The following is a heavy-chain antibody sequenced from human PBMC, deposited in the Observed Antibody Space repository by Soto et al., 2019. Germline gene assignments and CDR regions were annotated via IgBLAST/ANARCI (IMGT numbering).Heavy chain of an antibody. Sequence: GGSLRLSCAASGFTFSSYAMSWVRQAPGKGLEWVSAISGSGGSTYYADSVKGRFTISRDNSKNTLYLQMNSLRAEDTAVYYCAKFPTPRLSILSGITGTTKTYYYYYYMDVWGKGTTVTVSS. D-gene: IGHD1-20*01. V-gene: IGHV3-23*01. CDR2: ISGSGGST. CDR1: GFTFSSYA. J-gene: IGHJ6*03. CDR3: AKFPTPRLSILSGITGTTKTYYYYYYMDV.